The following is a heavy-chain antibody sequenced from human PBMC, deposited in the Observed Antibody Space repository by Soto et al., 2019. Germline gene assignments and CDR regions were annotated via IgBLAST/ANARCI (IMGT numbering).Heavy chain of an antibody. V-gene: IGHV3-23*01. CDR2: ISGSGGST. J-gene: IGHJ4*02. D-gene: IGHD2-2*01. Sequence: GGSLRLSCAASGFTFSSYAVSWVRQAPGKGLEWVSAISGSGGSTYYADSVKGRFTISRDNSKNTLYLQMNSLRAEDTAVYYCAKRPAAASYFDYWGQGTLVTVSS. CDR1: GFTFSSYA. CDR3: AKRPAAASYFDY.